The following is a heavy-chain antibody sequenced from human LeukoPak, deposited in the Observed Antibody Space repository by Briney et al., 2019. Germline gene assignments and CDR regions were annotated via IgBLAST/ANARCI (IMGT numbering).Heavy chain of an antibody. CDR1: GFTFGSYV. CDR3: GRWKI. CDR2: ISNDGSGQ. Sequence: GGSLRLSCAASGFTFGSYVMYWVRQAPGKGLECVAAISNDGSGQKYVDSVRGRFTISRDNSKNTVNLQMNSLRPEDTAVYYCGRWKIGGQGTQVVVSS. V-gene: IGHV3-30*01. J-gene: IGHJ4*02. D-gene: IGHD1-1*01.